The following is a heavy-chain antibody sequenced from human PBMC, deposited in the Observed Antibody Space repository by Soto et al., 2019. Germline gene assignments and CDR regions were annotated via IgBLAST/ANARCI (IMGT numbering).Heavy chain of an antibody. J-gene: IGHJ6*02. Sequence: GESLKISCKGSGYSFTSYWISWVRQMPGKGLDWMGRIDPSDSYTNYSPSFQGHVTISADKSISTAYLQWSSLKASDTAMYYCARYYDILTGSLYYYYGMDVWGQGTTVTVSS. CDR2: IDPSDSYT. D-gene: IGHD3-9*01. CDR3: ARYYDILTGSLYYYYGMDV. CDR1: GYSFTSYW. V-gene: IGHV5-10-1*01.